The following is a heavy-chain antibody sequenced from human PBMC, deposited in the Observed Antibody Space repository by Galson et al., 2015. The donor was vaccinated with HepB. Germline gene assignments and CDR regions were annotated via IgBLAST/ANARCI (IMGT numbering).Heavy chain of an antibody. Sequence: SLRLSCAASGFTFRSYAMNWVRQAPGKGLEWVSAISGSGGSTYYADSVKGRFTISRDNSKNTLYLQMNSLRAEDTAVYYCAMNIVVVPAATDCWGQGTLVTVSS. CDR2: ISGSGGST. V-gene: IGHV3-23*01. J-gene: IGHJ4*02. CDR3: AMNIVVVPAATDC. CDR1: GFTFRSYA. D-gene: IGHD2-2*01.